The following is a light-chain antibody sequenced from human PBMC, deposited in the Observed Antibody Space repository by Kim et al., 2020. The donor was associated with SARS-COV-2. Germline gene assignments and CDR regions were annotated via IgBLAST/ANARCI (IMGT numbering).Light chain of an antibody. J-gene: IGKJ4*01. CDR1: QSLVRSDGNTW. CDR2: KIS. CDR3: MQGTNCPRT. Sequence: DGVMTQSPLSLPVTLGQPASISCRSSQSLVRSDGNTWLSWFQQRPGQSPRRLIYKISNRDSGVPDRFSGSGSGTDFTLKISRVEDEDVGVYYCMQGTNCPRTFGGGTKVDIK. V-gene: IGKV2-30*02.